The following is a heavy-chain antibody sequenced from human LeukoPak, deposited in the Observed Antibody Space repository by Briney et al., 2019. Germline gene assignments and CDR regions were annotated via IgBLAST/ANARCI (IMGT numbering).Heavy chain of an antibody. J-gene: IGHJ4*02. CDR3: ARDPPGGYGYGWDYFDN. Sequence: GASVNVFCKASGYTFTSYGISWVRQAPGQGLEWMGWISAYNGNTNYAKKLQGRVTMTTDTSTSTAYMELRSLRSDGTAVYYCARDPPGGYGYGWDYFDNWAREPWSPSPQ. V-gene: IGHV1-18*01. CDR2: ISAYNGNT. D-gene: IGHD5-18*01. CDR1: GYTFTSYG.